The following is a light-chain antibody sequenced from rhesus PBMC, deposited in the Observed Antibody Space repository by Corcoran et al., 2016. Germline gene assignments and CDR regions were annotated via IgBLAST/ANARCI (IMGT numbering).Light chain of an antibody. CDR3: QQGNTNPLT. CDR1: QGISSY. Sequence: DIQMSQSPSSLSASVGDRVTITCRASQGISSYLNWYQQKPGKAPKLLIYNANILARGVPSRFSGRGSGTDFTLTISSLQPEDFTTLYGQQGNTNPLTFGGGTKVEIK. CDR2: NAN. V-gene: IGKV1-32*02. J-gene: IGKJ4*01.